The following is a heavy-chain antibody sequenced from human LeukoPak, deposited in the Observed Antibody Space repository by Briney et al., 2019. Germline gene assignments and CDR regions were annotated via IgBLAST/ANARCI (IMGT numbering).Heavy chain of an antibody. D-gene: IGHD3-22*01. CDR3: ARDTADSSGYHY. CDR2: ISSSSSYI. J-gene: IGHJ4*02. V-gene: IGHV3-21*01. CDR1: GFTFSSYS. Sequence: GGSLRLSCAASGFTFSSYSMNWVRQAPGKGLEWVSSISSSSSYIYYADSVKGRFTISRDNAKNSLYLQMNSLRAEDTAVYYCARDTADSSGYHYWGQGTLVTVSS.